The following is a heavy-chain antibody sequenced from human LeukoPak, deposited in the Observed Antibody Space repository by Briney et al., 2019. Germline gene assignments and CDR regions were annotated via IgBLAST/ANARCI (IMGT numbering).Heavy chain of an antibody. CDR1: GGSISSYY. CDR3: ARGTPGRITMIVVVIEAAFDI. Sequence: PSETLSLTCTVSGGSISSYYWSWIRQPPGKGLEWIGYIYYSGSTNYNPSLKSRVTISVDTSKNQFSLKLSSVTAADTAVCYCARGTPGRITMIVVVIEAAFDIWGQGTMVTVSS. CDR2: IYYSGST. V-gene: IGHV4-59*12. J-gene: IGHJ3*02. D-gene: IGHD3-22*01.